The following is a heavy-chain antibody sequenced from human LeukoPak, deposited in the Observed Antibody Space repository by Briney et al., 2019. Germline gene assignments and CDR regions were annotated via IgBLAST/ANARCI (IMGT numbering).Heavy chain of an antibody. D-gene: IGHD3-16*02. CDR2: IKSKTDGGTT. J-gene: IGHJ3*02. V-gene: IGHV3-15*01. CDR3: TTEDSGVWGSYRDAFDI. CDR1: GFTFSSYW. Sequence: PGGSLRLSCAASGFTFSSYWMSWVRQAPGKGLEWVGRIKSKTDGGTTDYAAPVKGRFTISRDDSKNTLYLQMNSLKTEDTAVYYCTTEDSGVWGSYRDAFDIWGQGTMVTVSS.